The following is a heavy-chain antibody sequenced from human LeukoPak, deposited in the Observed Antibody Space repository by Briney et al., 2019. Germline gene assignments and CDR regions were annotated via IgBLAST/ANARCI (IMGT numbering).Heavy chain of an antibody. Sequence: ETLSLTCTVSGGSISSYYWSWLRQPPGKGLEWIGYIYYSGSTNYNPSLKSRVTISVDTSKNQFSLKLSSVTAADTAVYYCATHYGSGSYSYYYYYYMDVWGKGTTVTVSS. D-gene: IGHD3-10*01. V-gene: IGHV4-59*01. J-gene: IGHJ6*03. CDR3: ATHYGSGSYSYYYYYYMDV. CDR1: GGSISSYY. CDR2: IYYSGST.